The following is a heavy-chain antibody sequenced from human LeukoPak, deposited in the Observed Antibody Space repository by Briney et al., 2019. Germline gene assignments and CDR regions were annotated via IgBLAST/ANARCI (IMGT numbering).Heavy chain of an antibody. D-gene: IGHD3-10*01. Sequence: ETLSLTCTVSGGSISSYYWSWIRQPPGKGLEWIGYIYYSGSTNYNPSLKSRVTISVDTSKNQFSLKLSSVTAADTAVYYCARQGLWFGAYYFDYWGQGTLVTVSS. CDR3: ARQGLWFGAYYFDY. CDR1: GGSISSYY. V-gene: IGHV4-59*08. J-gene: IGHJ4*02. CDR2: IYYSGST.